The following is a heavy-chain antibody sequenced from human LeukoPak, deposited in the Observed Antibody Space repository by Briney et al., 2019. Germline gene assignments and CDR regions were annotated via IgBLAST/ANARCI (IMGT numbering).Heavy chain of an antibody. Sequence: GASVKVSCKASGGTFSSYAISWVRQAPGQGLEWMGGIIPIFGTANYAQKFQGRVTITADESTSTAYMELSSLRSEDTAVYYCAGSSSWSQYNWFDPWGQGTLVTVSS. D-gene: IGHD6-13*01. V-gene: IGHV1-69*13. CDR1: GGTFSSYA. J-gene: IGHJ5*02. CDR2: IIPIFGTA. CDR3: AGSSSWSQYNWFDP.